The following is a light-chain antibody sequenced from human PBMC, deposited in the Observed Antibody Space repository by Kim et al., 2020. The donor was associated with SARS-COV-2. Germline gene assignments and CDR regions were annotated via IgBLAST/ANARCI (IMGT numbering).Light chain of an antibody. CDR1: KLGDKY. CDR2: KES. Sequence: SYELTQPPSVSVSPGQTASITCSGDKLGDKYACGFKKRPGKSPVLVTNKESNRPSGTPERSFGPTPGNQATMPFRGIQGMKEADDYCQAWTRSSLVFG. V-gene: IGLV3-1*01. J-gene: IGLJ7*01. CDR3: QAWTRSSLV.